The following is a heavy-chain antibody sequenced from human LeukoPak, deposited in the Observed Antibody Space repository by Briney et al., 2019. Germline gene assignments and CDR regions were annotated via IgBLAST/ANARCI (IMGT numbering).Heavy chain of an antibody. J-gene: IGHJ4*02. CDR3: ARVLRNVYYGGKRSSYYFDY. CDR1: GYTFTSYD. CDR2: MNPNSGNT. Sequence: GASVKVSCKASGYTFTSYDINWVRQATGQGLEWMGWMNPNSGNTGYAQKFQGRVTMTRNTSISTAYMELSSLRSEDTAVYYCARVLRNVYYGGKRSSYYFDYWGQGTLVTVSS. V-gene: IGHV1-8*01. D-gene: IGHD4-23*01.